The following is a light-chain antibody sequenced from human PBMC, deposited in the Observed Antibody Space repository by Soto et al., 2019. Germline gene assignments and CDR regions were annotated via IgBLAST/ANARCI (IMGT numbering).Light chain of an antibody. J-gene: IGKJ4*01. CDR2: AAS. CDR3: KQCYSSPLS. V-gene: IGKV1-39*01. CDR1: QSISSY. Sequence: DIQMTQSPSSLSASVGDRVTITCRASQSISSYLNWYQQKPGKAPKLLIYAASSLQSGLPSRFSGSGSGTDFTLTISSLQPEDFATYYCKQCYSSPLSFGGGTKVEIK.